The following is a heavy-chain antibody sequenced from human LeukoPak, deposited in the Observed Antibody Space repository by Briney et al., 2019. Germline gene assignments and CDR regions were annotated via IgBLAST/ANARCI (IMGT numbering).Heavy chain of an antibody. D-gene: IGHD1-26*01. CDR2: IRGSAHKI. J-gene: IGHJ4*02. CDR1: GITFSNYA. V-gene: IGHV3-23*01. CDR3: ARERGRGRDSPWFDY. Sequence: PGGSLRLSCVASGITFSNYAVSWVRQAPEKGLDWVSVIRGSAHKIRYADSVKGRFTISRDNSKNTLDLQMTGLRAEDTAVYYCARERGRGRDSPWFDYWGQGTLVTVSS.